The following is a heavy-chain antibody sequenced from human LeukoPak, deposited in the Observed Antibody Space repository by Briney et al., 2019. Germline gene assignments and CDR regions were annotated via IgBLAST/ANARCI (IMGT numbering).Heavy chain of an antibody. V-gene: IGHV1-2*02. CDR1: GYTFTGYY. D-gene: IGHD1-26*01. J-gene: IGHJ5*02. CDR2: INPNSGGT. Sequence: ASVKVSCKASGYTFTGYYMHWVRQAPGQGLEWMGWINPNSGGTNYAQKFQGRVTMTRDTSISTAYMGLSGLRSDDTAVYYCARVPELRKAWFDPWGQGTLVTVSP. CDR3: ARVPELRKAWFDP.